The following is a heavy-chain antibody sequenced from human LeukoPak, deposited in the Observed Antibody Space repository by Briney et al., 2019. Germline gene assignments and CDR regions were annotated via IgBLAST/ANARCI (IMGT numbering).Heavy chain of an antibody. Sequence: GGSLTLSCAASGFTFSSYAMNWVRQAPGRGLEWVSSISGSGDSAYYPDSMKGRFTISRDNSKNTLYLQMNSLRAEDTAVYYCAKDLRWGLLSGYYFDYWGQGTLVTVSS. CDR2: ISGSGDSA. V-gene: IGHV3-23*01. CDR1: GFTFSSYA. D-gene: IGHD2-15*01. J-gene: IGHJ4*02. CDR3: AKDLRWGLLSGYYFDY.